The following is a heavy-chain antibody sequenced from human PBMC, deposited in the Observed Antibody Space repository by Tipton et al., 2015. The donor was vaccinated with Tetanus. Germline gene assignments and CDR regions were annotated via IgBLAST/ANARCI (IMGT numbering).Heavy chain of an antibody. J-gene: IGHJ3*02. CDR2: NYYSGSA. V-gene: IGHV4-59*01. D-gene: IGHD2-2*01. CDR1: GGSLSGYY. Sequence: TLSLTCTVSGGSLSGYYWNWIRQSPGKGLEWIGYNYYSGSAIYNPSLKSRVTISLDTSKNRISLRLNSVTAADTAVYYCASRGYCTNTSCRLPDAFDMWGQGTIVTVSS. CDR3: ASRGYCTNTSCRLPDAFDM.